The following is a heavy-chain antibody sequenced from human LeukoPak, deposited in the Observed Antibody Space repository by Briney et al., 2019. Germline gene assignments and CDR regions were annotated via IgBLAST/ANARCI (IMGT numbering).Heavy chain of an antibody. D-gene: IGHD2-15*01. CDR2: INHSGST. V-gene: IGHV4-34*01. CDR3: ARARAYCSGGSCYSYNFDY. Sequence: TSETPSLTCAVYGGSFSGYYWSWIRQPPGKGLEWIGEINHSGSTNYNPSLKSRVTISVDTSKNQFSLKLSSVTAADTAVYYCARARAYCSGGSCYSYNFDYWGQGTLVTVSS. J-gene: IGHJ4*02. CDR1: GGSFSGYY.